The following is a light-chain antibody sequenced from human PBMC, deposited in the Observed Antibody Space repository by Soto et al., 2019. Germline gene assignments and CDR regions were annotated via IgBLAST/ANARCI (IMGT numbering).Light chain of an antibody. Sequence: QSVLTQPASVSGSPGQSITISCTGTSSDVGGYNYVSWYQQYPGKAPKLMIYDVSGRPSGVSNRFSGSKSGNTASLTISELQAEDEADYYCSSYTSSSLGVVFGGGTKVTVL. J-gene: IGLJ2*01. V-gene: IGLV2-14*03. CDR1: SSDVGGYNY. CDR2: DVS. CDR3: SSYTSSSLGVV.